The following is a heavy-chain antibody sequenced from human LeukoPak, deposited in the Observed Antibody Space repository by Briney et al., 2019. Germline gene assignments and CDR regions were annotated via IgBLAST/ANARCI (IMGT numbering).Heavy chain of an antibody. CDR3: ARGPPVEGYCRGGSCKDAFDI. V-gene: IGHV1-2*02. CDR1: GYTFTGYY. D-gene: IGHD2-15*01. Sequence: ASVKVSCKASGYTFTGYYMHWVRQAPGQGLEWMGWINPNSGGTNYAQKFQGRVTMTRDTSISTAYMELSRLRSDDTAVYYCARGPPVEGYCRGGSCKDAFDIWGQGTMVTVSS. J-gene: IGHJ3*02. CDR2: INPNSGGT.